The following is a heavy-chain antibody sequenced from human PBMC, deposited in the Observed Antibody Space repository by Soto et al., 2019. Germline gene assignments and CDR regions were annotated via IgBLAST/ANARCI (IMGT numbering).Heavy chain of an antibody. J-gene: IGHJ5*02. CDR1: GFTFSSYW. D-gene: IGHD1-1*01. CDR2: ISNDGGTT. V-gene: IGHV3-74*01. CDR3: ARVSNWNNWFDP. Sequence: EVQLVESGGGLVQPGGSLRLSCAASGFTFSSYWMHWVRQAPGKGLVWVSRISNDGGTTTYADSVKGRFTISRDNAKDTLYLHMNSLRAEDTAVYYCARVSNWNNWFDPWGQGTLVTVSS.